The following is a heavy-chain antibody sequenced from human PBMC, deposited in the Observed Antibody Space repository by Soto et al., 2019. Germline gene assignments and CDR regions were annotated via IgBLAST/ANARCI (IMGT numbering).Heavy chain of an antibody. CDR2: ISAYNGNT. V-gene: IGHV1-18*01. J-gene: IGHJ5*02. CDR1: GYTFTSYG. Sequence: GASVKVSCKASGYTFTSYGISWVRQAPGQGLEWMGWISAYNGNTNYAQKLQGRVTMTTDTSTSTAYMELRSLRSDDTAVYYCARDGVMVRYFDWFHTTNNWFDPWGQGTLVTVSS. CDR3: ARDGVMVRYFDWFHTTNNWFDP. D-gene: IGHD3-9*01.